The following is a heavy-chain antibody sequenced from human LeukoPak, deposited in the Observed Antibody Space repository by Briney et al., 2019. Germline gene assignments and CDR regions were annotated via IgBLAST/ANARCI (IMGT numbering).Heavy chain of an antibody. Sequence: HSGGSLRLSCAASGFIVSANYMSWVRQAPGKGLEWVSFISSGGSTYYADSVKGRFTISRDNSKNTLYLQMNSLRAEDTAVYYCAKDRGGSYLGVNAFDIWGQGTMVTVSS. D-gene: IGHD1-26*01. J-gene: IGHJ3*02. CDR1: GFIVSANY. CDR3: AKDRGGSYLGVNAFDI. CDR2: ISSGGST. V-gene: IGHV3-66*01.